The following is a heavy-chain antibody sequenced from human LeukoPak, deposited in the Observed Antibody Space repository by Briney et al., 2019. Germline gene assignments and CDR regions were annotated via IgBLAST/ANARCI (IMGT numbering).Heavy chain of an antibody. J-gene: IGHJ4*02. V-gene: IGHV3-30*02. CDR1: GFTFSSYG. CDR3: AKDRGAYYYDSSGYYYHDY. D-gene: IGHD3-22*01. CDR2: IRHDGSNK. Sequence: GGSLRLSCAASGFTFSSYGMHWVRQAPGKGLEWVAFIRHDGSNKYYADSVKGRFTISRDNSKNTLYLQMNSLRAEDTAVYYCAKDRGAYYYDSSGYYYHDYWGQGTLVTVSS.